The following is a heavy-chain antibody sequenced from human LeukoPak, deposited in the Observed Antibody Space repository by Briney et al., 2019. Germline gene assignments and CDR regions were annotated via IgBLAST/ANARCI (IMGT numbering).Heavy chain of an antibody. CDR2: IYSRGST. CDR3: ARVLWYSSGWYVLGGRFDP. V-gene: IGHV4-39*07. CDR1: GASISSSNYY. Sequence: SETLSLTCIVSGASISSSNYYWGWIRQSPGKGLEWIGSIYSRGSTYYNPSLKSRVIVSSDMSKNQFSLMLNSVTAADTAVYYCARVLWYSSGWYVLGGRFDPWGQGTLVTVSS. J-gene: IGHJ5*02. D-gene: IGHD6-19*01.